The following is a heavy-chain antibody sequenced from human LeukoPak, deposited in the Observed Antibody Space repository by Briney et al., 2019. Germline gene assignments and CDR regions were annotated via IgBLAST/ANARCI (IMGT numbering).Heavy chain of an antibody. CDR2: IYASGST. V-gene: IGHV4-4*09. J-gene: IGHJ2*01. Sequence: SETLSLTCTVSGNSMSSYYWSWVRQSPGKGLEWIGHIYASGSTNYNPSLKSRVTISEDTSKNQFSLKLSSVTAADTAVYYCARGRDGYNSDLFSWGRGTLVTVSS. D-gene: IGHD5-24*01. CDR1: GNSMSSYY. CDR3: ARGRDGYNSDLFS.